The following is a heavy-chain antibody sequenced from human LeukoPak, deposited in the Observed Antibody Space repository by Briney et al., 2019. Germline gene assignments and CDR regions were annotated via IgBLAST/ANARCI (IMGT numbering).Heavy chain of an antibody. CDR3: ARGRRYCSGGSCYPYYFDY. Sequence: PSETLSLTCAVYGGSFSGYYWSWIRQPPGKGLEWIGEINHSGSTNYNPSLKSRVTISVDTSKNQFSLKLSSVTAADTAVYDCARGRRYCSGGSCYPYYFDYWGQGTLVTVSS. CDR2: INHSGST. V-gene: IGHV4-34*01. CDR1: GGSFSGYY. J-gene: IGHJ4*02. D-gene: IGHD2-15*01.